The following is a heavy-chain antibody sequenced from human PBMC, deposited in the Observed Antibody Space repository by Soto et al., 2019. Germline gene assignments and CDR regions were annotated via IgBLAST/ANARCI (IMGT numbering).Heavy chain of an antibody. CDR1: GYTFTSYG. V-gene: IGHV1-18*01. D-gene: IGHD2-8*01. CDR2: ISAYNGNT. CDR3: ARVGRIVLMVYARYYMDV. J-gene: IGHJ6*03. Sequence: ASVKVSCKASGYTFTSYGISWVRQAPGQGLEWMGWISAYNGNTNYAQKLQGRVTMTTDTSTSTAYMELRSLRSDDTAVYYCARVGRIVLMVYARYYMDVWGKGTTVTVSS.